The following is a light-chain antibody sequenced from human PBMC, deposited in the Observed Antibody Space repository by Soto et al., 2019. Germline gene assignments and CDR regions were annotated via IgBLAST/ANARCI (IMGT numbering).Light chain of an antibody. Sequence: DFQMTQSPSCLSASVGDRVTITCRASQRISNSLNWYQQKPGKAPDLLIYAASNLQSGVPSRFSGSGSGTDFTLTISSLQPEDFATYYCQQNYSSPPMYTFGQGTKLEIK. CDR1: QRISNS. V-gene: IGKV1-39*01. CDR2: AAS. J-gene: IGKJ2*01. CDR3: QQNYSSPPMYT.